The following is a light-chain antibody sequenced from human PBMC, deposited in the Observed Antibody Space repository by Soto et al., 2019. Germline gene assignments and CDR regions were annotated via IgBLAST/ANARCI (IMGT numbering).Light chain of an antibody. CDR3: KQYDDWPET. Sequence: EKVMTQSPATLSVSPGERDTHSCRASQSVSSNLAWYQQKPGQAPRLLIYDASTRATGIQARFSGSGSGTGFTLIISNLLYEDLAVYYCKQYDDWPETFGQGTKVDIK. J-gene: IGKJ1*01. CDR1: QSVSSN. V-gene: IGKV3-15*01. CDR2: DAS.